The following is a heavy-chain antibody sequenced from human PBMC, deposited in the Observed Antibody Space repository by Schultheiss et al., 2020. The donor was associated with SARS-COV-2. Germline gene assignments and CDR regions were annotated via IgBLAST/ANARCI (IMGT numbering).Heavy chain of an antibody. D-gene: IGHD3-22*01. CDR2: ISGSGGST. Sequence: GGSLRLSCAASGFTFSSYAMSWVRQAPGKGLEWVSAISGSGGSTYYADSVKGRFTISRDNSKNTLYLQMNSLKTEDTAVYYCTTDPRNYYDSSGYYYLLDYWGQGTLVTVSS. CDR3: TTDPRNYYDSSGYYYLLDY. CDR1: GFTFSSYA. V-gene: IGHV3-23*01. J-gene: IGHJ4*02.